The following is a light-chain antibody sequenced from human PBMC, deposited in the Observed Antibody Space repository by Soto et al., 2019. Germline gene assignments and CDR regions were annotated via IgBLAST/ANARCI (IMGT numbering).Light chain of an antibody. V-gene: IGKV1-13*02. J-gene: IGKJ5*01. CDR3: QQFNTYPIT. Sequence: AIQLTQSPSSLSASVGDRVTITCRASQGISSALAWYQQKPGTSPKLLIYDASVLESGVPSRISGSGSGTDFTLTISSLHPEDFATYYCQQFNTYPITFGQGTRLEIK. CDR1: QGISSA. CDR2: DAS.